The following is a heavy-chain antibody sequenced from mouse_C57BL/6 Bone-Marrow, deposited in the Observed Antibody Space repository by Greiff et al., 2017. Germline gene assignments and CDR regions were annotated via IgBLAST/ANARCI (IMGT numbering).Heavy chain of an antibody. CDR3: ARPRRGGYFDV. V-gene: IGHV1-64*01. J-gene: IGHJ1*03. CDR2: IHPNSGST. CDR1: GYTFTSYW. Sequence: VQLQQPGAELVKPGASVKLSCKASGYTFTSYWMHWVKQRPGQGLEWIGMIHPNSGSTNYNEKFKSKATLTVDKPSSTAYMQLSSLTSEDSAVYYCARPRRGGYFDVWGTGTTVTVSS.